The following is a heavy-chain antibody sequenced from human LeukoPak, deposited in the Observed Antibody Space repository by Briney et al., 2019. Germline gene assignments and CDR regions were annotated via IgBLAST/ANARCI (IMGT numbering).Heavy chain of an antibody. Sequence: PGGSLRLSCAASGFTFSSYGMHWVRQAPGKGLEWVAVIWYDGSNKYYADSVKGRFTISRDNSKNTLHLQMNSLRAEDTAVYYCAREGGHDYGDYVLDYWGQGTLVTVSS. CDR2: IWYDGSNK. D-gene: IGHD4-17*01. CDR3: AREGGHDYGDYVLDY. J-gene: IGHJ4*02. V-gene: IGHV3-33*01. CDR1: GFTFSSYG.